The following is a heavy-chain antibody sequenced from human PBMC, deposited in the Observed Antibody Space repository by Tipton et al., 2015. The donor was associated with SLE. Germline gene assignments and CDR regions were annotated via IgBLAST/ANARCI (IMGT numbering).Heavy chain of an antibody. CDR3: ARGSGRYSSSWYFFYYYMDV. Sequence: TLSLTCAVYGGSFSGYYWSWIRQPPGKGLEWIGEINPSGNTNYNPSLKSRVTISVDTSKNQFSPKLNSVTAADTAVYYCARGSGRYSSSWYFFYYYMDVWGKGTTVTVSS. CDR2: INPSGNT. J-gene: IGHJ6*03. CDR1: GGSFSGYY. D-gene: IGHD6-13*01. V-gene: IGHV4-34*01.